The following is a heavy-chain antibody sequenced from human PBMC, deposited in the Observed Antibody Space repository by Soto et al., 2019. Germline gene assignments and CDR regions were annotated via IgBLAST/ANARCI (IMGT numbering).Heavy chain of an antibody. CDR1: GFTFDDYA. CDR3: AKDIRLRYFDWSGYDY. V-gene: IGHV3-9*01. CDR2: ISWNSGSI. J-gene: IGHJ4*02. D-gene: IGHD3-9*01. Sequence: GGSLRLSCAASGFTFDDYAMHWVRQAPGKGLEWVSGISWNSGSIGYADSVKGRFTISRDNAKNSLYLQMNSLRAEDTALYYCAKDIRLRYFDWSGYDYWGQGTLVTVSS.